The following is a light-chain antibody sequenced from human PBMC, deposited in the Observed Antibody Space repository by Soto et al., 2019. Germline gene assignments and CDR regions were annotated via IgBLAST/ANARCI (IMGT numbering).Light chain of an antibody. CDR3: QQYGASPIT. CDR1: QSVSSSY. V-gene: IGKV3-20*01. Sequence: EIVLTQSPGTLSLSPGERATLSCRTSQSVSSSYLAWYQQKPSQAPRLLIYGASSRATGIPDRFSGSGSGTDFTLTISSLEPDDFAVYYCQQYGASPITFGQGTRLEIK. CDR2: GAS. J-gene: IGKJ5*01.